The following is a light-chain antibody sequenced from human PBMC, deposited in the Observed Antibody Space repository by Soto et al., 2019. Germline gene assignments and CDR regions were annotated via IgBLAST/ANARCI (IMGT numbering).Light chain of an antibody. CDR3: QQYNNWPAYT. J-gene: IGKJ2*01. Sequence: IVRTRSPATLSVSPGERATLSCRASQSVNSNLAWYQHKPGQAPRLLIYGASTRATGIPARFSGSGSGTEFTLTISSLQSEDFAVYYCQQYNNWPAYTFGQGTKVDIK. CDR1: QSVNSN. V-gene: IGKV3-15*01. CDR2: GAS.